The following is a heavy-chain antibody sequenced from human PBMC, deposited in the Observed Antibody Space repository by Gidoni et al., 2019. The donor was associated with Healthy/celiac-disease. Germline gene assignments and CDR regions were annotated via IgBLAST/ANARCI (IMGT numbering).Heavy chain of an antibody. J-gene: IGHJ4*02. CDR1: GGSISSYY. V-gene: IGHV4-4*07. D-gene: IGHD6-6*01. CDR2: IYTRGST. Sequence: VQLQESGPGLLKPSETLSLTCTVSGGSISSYYWSWIRQPAGKGLEWIGRIYTRGSTTCNPTLKSRVTKEVDTSKNQVSLKLSSVNAADTAVYYCAGGYSSLYDYWGQGTLVTVSS. CDR3: AGGYSSLYDY.